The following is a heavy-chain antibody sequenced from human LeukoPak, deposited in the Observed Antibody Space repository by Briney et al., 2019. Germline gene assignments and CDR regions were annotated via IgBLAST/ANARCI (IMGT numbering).Heavy chain of an antibody. J-gene: IGHJ6*02. Sequence: GGSLRLSCAASGFTFSSCAMGWVRQAPGKGLEWVSGISWNSGSIGYADSVKGRFTISRDNAKNSLYLQMNSLRAEDTALYYCAKDRDGIGHYGMDVWGQGTTVTVSS. D-gene: IGHD1-14*01. CDR1: GFTFSSCA. CDR3: AKDRDGIGHYGMDV. CDR2: ISWNSGSI. V-gene: IGHV3-9*01.